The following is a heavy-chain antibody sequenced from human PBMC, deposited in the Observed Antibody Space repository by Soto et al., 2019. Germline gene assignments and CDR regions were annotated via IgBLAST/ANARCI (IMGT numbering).Heavy chain of an antibody. V-gene: IGHV3-7*01. J-gene: IGHJ4*02. CDR3: ARDQSASGYDFDY. Sequence: EVQLVESGGGLVQPGGSLRLSCAASGFTFSSYWMSWVRQAPGKGLGWVANIKQDGSEKYYVDSVKGRFTISRDNAKNSLYLQMNSLRAEDTAVYYCARDQSASGYDFDYWGQGTLVTVSS. D-gene: IGHD3-22*01. CDR2: IKQDGSEK. CDR1: GFTFSSYW.